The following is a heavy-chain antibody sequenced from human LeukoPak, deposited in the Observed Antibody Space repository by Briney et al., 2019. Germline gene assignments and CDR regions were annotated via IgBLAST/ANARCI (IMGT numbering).Heavy chain of an antibody. CDR3: ARGPELRFLEWLFQPLDY. Sequence: PSETLSLTCTVSGGSLSSLYRTWVRQPPGGGLEWIGNIHNSGSSNYKTSLKNRVTMSVDTSKNQSSLKLSSVTAADTAVYYCARGPELRFLEWLFQPLDYWGQGTLVTVSS. V-gene: IGHV4-59*11. D-gene: IGHD3-3*01. CDR1: GGSLSSLY. J-gene: IGHJ4*02. CDR2: IHNSGSS.